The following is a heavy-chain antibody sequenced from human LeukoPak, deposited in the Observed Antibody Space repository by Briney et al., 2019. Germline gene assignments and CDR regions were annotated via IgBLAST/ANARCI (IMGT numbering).Heavy chain of an antibody. D-gene: IGHD4-17*01. CDR1: GGSISSYY. CDR2: IYYSGST. V-gene: IGHV4-59*12. J-gene: IGHJ4*02. CDR3: ARDAYGGNSKHFDY. Sequence: PSETLSLTCTVSGGSISSYYWSWIRQPPGKGLEWIGCIYYSGSTNYNPSLKSRVTISVDTSKNQFSLKLSSVTAADTAVYYCARDAYGGNSKHFDYWGQGTLVTVSS.